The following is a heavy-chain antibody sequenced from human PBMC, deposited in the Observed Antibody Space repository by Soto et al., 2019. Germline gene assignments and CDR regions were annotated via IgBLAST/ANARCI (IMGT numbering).Heavy chain of an antibody. J-gene: IGHJ4*02. Sequence: NPSETLSLTCAVYGGSFSGYYRSWIRQPPGKGLEWIGEINHSGSTNYNPSLKSRVTISVDTSKNQFSLKLSSVTAADTAVYYCARDGYSGYDLFSSGWYVFDYWGQGTMVTVYS. CDR3: ARDGYSGYDLFSSGWYVFDY. V-gene: IGHV4-34*01. CDR1: GGSFSGYY. D-gene: IGHD5-12*01. CDR2: INHSGST.